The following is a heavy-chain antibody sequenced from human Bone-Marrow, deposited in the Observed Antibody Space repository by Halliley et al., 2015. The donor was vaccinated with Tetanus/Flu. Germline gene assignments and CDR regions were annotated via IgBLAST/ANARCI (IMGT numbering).Heavy chain of an antibody. D-gene: IGHD1-26*01. Sequence: TLSLTCTDSGGVVTTYFWTWIRQPPGKGLEWIGSIYFRGSTNYNPSLNSRLSMSVDTLKNQLSLTLTSVTAADTAVYYCARGYSYGRAGWFDNWGQGTLVTVSS. V-gene: IGHV4-59*02. CDR3: ARGYSYGRAGWFDN. CDR2: IYFRGST. CDR1: GGVVTTYF. J-gene: IGHJ4*02.